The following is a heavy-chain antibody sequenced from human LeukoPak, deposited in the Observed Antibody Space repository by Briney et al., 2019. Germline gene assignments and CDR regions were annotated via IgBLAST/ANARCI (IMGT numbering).Heavy chain of an antibody. CDR1: GGSISGWY. Sequence: SETLSLTCTVSGGSISGWYWSWIRQPPGKGLEWIGYIYGSGYTNYNPSLKSRVTISVDTSKNQFSLKLSSVTAADTAVYYCARNRGRLPGAYWGQGTLVTVSS. CDR2: IYGSGYT. V-gene: IGHV4-59*01. D-gene: IGHD2-15*01. CDR3: ARNRGRLPGAY. J-gene: IGHJ4*02.